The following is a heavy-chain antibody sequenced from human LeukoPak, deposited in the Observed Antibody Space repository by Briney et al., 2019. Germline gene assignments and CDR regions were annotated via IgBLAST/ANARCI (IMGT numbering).Heavy chain of an antibody. CDR3: VKDWVPYGRWEIDY. D-gene: IGHD1-26*01. J-gene: IGHJ4*02. V-gene: IGHV3-23*01. CDR1: GFTPSRYA. CDR2: IIGGGAK. Sequence: GRSLRPSCAASGFTPSRYAISWVRQPAEKGLGWVSGIIGGGAKYYPYTVKGRLAISRDNSEHTVYLQMNSLRVEDTAVYCCVKDWVPYGRWEIDYWGQGTLVTVSS.